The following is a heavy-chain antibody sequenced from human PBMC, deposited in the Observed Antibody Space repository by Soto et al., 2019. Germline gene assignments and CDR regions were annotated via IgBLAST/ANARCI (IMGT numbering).Heavy chain of an antibody. D-gene: IGHD2-2*01. V-gene: IGHV1-69*01. Sequence: QVQLMQSGAEVRKPGSSVKVSCKASGGTFSSYAITWVRQAPGQGLEWMGGIIPILGTTNYAQRFQGRVTITADESTSTAYIELGTLRSDDTAVYYCARGYCTTTSCYYFDYWAPGTLVTVSS. J-gene: IGHJ4*02. CDR2: IIPILGTT. CDR3: ARGYCTTTSCYYFDY. CDR1: GGTFSSYA.